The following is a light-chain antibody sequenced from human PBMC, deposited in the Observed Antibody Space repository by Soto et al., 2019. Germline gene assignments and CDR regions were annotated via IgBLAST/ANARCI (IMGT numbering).Light chain of an antibody. Sequence: QSALTQPRSVSGSPGQSVTISCTGSSSDVGGYNYVSWYQHHPGKAPKLMISDVTKRPSGVPERFSGSKSGASATLAITGLQAEDEADYYCQSYDRRLSGYVFGTGTKLTVL. CDR2: DVT. CDR1: SSDVGGYNY. V-gene: IGLV2-11*01. J-gene: IGLJ1*01. CDR3: QSYDRRLSGYV.